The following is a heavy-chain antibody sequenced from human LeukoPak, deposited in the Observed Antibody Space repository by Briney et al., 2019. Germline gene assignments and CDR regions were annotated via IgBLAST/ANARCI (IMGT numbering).Heavy chain of an antibody. CDR1: GGSISSYY. V-gene: IGHV4-59*01. D-gene: IGHD4-4*01. Sequence: ASETLSLTCTVSGGSISSYYWSWIRQPLGKGLEWIGYIYYSGSTNYNPSLKSRVTISVDTSKNQFSLKLSSVTAADTAVYYCARTYSNYGGRDAFDIWGQGTMVTVSS. CDR2: IYYSGST. CDR3: ARTYSNYGGRDAFDI. J-gene: IGHJ3*02.